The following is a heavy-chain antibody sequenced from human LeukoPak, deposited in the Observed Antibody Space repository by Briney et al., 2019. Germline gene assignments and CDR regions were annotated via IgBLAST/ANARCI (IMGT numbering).Heavy chain of an antibody. V-gene: IGHV4-39*07. D-gene: IGHD3-16*02. CDR1: GGSIRSSYYY. Sequence: SETLSLTCTVSGGSIRSSYYYWSWIRQPPGKGLEWIGEINHSGSTNYNPSLKSRVTISVDTSKNQFSLKLSSVTAADTAVYYCARGETYYDYVWGSYRNWFDPWGQGTLVTVSS. CDR3: ARGETYYDYVWGSYRNWFDP. J-gene: IGHJ5*02. CDR2: INHSGST.